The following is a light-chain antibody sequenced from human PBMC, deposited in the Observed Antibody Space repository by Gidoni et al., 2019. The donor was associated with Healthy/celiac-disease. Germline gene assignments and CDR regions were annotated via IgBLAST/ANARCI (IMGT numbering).Light chain of an antibody. Sequence: DILMTQSPDSLAVSLGERATINCKSSQSVLYSSNNMNYLAWYQQKPGQPPKLLIYWASTRQTGVPDRFSGSGSGTDFTLTISSLQAEDVAVYYCQQYYSTPFTFGPGTKVDVK. CDR3: QQYYSTPFT. CDR1: QSVLYSSNNMNY. CDR2: WAS. V-gene: IGKV4-1*01. J-gene: IGKJ3*01.